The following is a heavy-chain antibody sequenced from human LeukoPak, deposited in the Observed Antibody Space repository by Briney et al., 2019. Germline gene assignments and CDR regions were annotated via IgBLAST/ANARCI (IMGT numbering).Heavy chain of an antibody. CDR2: IYPGDSDT. CDR1: GYSFTSYW. J-gene: IGHJ3*02. V-gene: IGHV5-51*01. Sequence: GESLKISCKGSGYSFTSYWIGWVRQMPGKGLEGMGIIYPGDSDTRYSPSFQGQVTISADKSISTAYLQWSSLKASDTAMYYCARLGTGYYGSGSYIADVFDIWGQGTMVTVSS. CDR3: ARLGTGYYGSGSYIADVFDI. D-gene: IGHD3-10*01.